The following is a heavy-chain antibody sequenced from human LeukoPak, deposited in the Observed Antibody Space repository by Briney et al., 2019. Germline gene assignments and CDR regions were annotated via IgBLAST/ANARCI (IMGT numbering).Heavy chain of an antibody. J-gene: IGHJ4*02. CDR2: IYYSGST. V-gene: IGHV4-59*08. Sequence: SETLSLTCTVSGGSISSYYWSWIRQPPGKGLEWIGYIYYSGSTNYNPSLKSRVTISVDTSKNQFSLKLSSVTAADTAVYYCARQTYSNPAFDYWGQGTLVTASS. CDR3: ARQTYSNPAFDY. D-gene: IGHD2-21*01. CDR1: GGSISSYY.